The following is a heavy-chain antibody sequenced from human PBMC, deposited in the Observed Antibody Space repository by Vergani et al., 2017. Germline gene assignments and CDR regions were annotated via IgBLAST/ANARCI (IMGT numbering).Heavy chain of an antibody. CDR1: GGTFSSYA. Sequence: QVQLVQSGAEVKKPGSSVKVSCKASGGTFSSYAISWVRQAPGQGLEWMGGIIPIFGTANYAQKFQGRVTITADESTSTAYMELSSLISEDTAVYYCARERNYYDSSGEDPDYWGQGTLVTVSS. V-gene: IGHV1-69*01. CDR3: ARERNYYDSSGEDPDY. D-gene: IGHD3-22*01. CDR2: IIPIFGTA. J-gene: IGHJ4*02.